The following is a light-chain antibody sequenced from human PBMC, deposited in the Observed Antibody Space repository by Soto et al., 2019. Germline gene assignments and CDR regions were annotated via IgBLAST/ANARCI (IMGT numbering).Light chain of an antibody. J-gene: IGKJ5*01. Sequence: HPRSAHTAAVWAAHPIPLQASQNINNYLNWYQKKPGRAPKLLIYDASNLEAGVPSRFRGSGSGTDFTFTICRLQPEDIATYYCQQYEHSPTLGQGTRLDI. CDR3: QQYEHSPT. V-gene: IGKV1-33*01. CDR2: DAS. CDR1: QNINNY.